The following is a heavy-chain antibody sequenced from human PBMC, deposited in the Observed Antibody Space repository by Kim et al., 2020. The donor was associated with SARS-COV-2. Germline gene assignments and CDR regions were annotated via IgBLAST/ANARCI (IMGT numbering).Heavy chain of an antibody. CDR3: ARVRDFWSGPNGMDV. J-gene: IGHJ6*02. D-gene: IGHD3-3*01. V-gene: IGHV4-31*02. Sequence: PSLKSRVTISVDTSKNQFSLKLSSVTAADTAVYYCARVRDFWSGPNGMDVWGQGTTVTVSS.